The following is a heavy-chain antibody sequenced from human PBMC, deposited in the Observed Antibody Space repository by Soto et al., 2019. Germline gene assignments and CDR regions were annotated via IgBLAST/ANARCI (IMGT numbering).Heavy chain of an antibody. CDR2: ISYSGRT. CDR1: GGSISSGGYY. CDR3: AREEGAVTTGGYYYHYGIDV. Sequence: SETLSLTCTVSGGSISSGGYYWNWIRQHPGKGLEWIGYISYSGRTFYNPSLKSRVNISVDTSKKQFSLKLSSVTATDTAVYYCAREEGAVTTGGYYYHYGIDVWGQGTTVTVSS. V-gene: IGHV4-31*03. J-gene: IGHJ6*02. D-gene: IGHD4-17*01.